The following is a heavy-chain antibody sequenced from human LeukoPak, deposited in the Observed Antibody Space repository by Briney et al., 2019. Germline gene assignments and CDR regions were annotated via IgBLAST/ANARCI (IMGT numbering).Heavy chain of an antibody. J-gene: IGHJ4*02. CDR1: GGSFSGYY. CDR3: AREGTSPGIAAAGLFDY. Sequence: SETLSLTCAVYGGSFSGYYWSWIRQPPEKGLEWIGEINHSESTNYNPSLKSRVTISVDTSKNQFSLKLSSVTAADTAVYYCAREGTSPGIAAAGLFDYWGQGTLVTVSS. CDR2: INHSEST. D-gene: IGHD6-13*01. V-gene: IGHV4-34*01.